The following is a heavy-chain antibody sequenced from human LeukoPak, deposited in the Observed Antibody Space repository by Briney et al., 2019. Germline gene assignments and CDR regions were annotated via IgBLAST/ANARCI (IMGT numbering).Heavy chain of an antibody. V-gene: IGHV3-23*01. CDR3: ARGYCSGGSCAGVWAFDI. CDR1: GFTFNNYA. J-gene: IGHJ3*02. CDR2: ISGSSGHT. D-gene: IGHD2-15*01. Sequence: PGGSLRLSCAASGFTFNNYAMSWVRQAPGKGLEWVSTISGSSGHTYYADSVKGRFTISRDNSKNTMYLQMKSLRAEDTAVYYCARGYCSGGSCAGVWAFDIWGQGTMVTVSS.